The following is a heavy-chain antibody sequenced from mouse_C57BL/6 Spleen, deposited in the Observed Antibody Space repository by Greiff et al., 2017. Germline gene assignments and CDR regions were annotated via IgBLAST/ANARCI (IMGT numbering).Heavy chain of an antibody. J-gene: IGHJ1*03. D-gene: IGHD1-1*01. CDR2: INPSNGGT. V-gene: IGHV1-53*01. CDR3: ASEEYYGSSYDWYFDV. CDR1: GYTFTSYW. Sequence: VQLQQPGTELVKPGASVKLSCKASGYTFTSYWMHWVKQRPGQGLEWIGNINPSNGGTNYNEKFKSKDTLTVDKASSPAYMQLSSLPSEDSAVYYCASEEYYGSSYDWYFDVWGTGTTVTVSS.